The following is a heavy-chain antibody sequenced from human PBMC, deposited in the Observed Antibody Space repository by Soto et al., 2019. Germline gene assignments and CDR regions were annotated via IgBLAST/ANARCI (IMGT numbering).Heavy chain of an antibody. Sequence: SETLSLTCTVSGGSISSGDYYWGWIRQPPGKGLEWIGYIYYSGSTYYNPSLKSRVTISVDTSKNQFSLKLSSVTAADTAVYYCARVDYGDYPRYYGMDVWGQGTTVTVSS. V-gene: IGHV4-30-4*01. CDR2: IYYSGST. CDR1: GGSISSGDYY. D-gene: IGHD4-17*01. J-gene: IGHJ6*02. CDR3: ARVDYGDYPRYYGMDV.